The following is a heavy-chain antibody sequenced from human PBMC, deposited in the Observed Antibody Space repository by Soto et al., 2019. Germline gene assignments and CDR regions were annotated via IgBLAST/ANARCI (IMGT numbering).Heavy chain of an antibody. Sequence: EVQLLESGGGLVQPGGSLRLSCAASGFTFSNFAMSWVRQAPGKGLEWVSAVSRSGGSTNYADSVKGRFAISRDNSKNTLYLQMDNLKGEDTAIYFCASDLNCDTPTCFWGERFDSWGQGTLVTVSS. J-gene: IGHJ5*01. D-gene: IGHD3-16*01. CDR3: ASDLNCDTPTCFWGERFDS. V-gene: IGHV3-23*01. CDR1: GFTFSNFA. CDR2: VSRSGGST.